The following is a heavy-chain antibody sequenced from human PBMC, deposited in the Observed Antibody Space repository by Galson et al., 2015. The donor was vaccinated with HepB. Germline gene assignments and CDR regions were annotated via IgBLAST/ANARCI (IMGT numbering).Heavy chain of an antibody. CDR2: IDWDDDK. CDR1: GFSLSTSGMC. V-gene: IGHV2-70*01. Sequence: PALVKPTQTLTLTCTFSGFSLSTSGMCVSWIRQPPEKALEWLALIDWDDDKYYSTSLKTRLTISKDTSKNQVVLTMTNMDPVDTATYYCARSPRVVVVAADSGPYYYYGMDVWGQGTTVTVSS. J-gene: IGHJ6*02. D-gene: IGHD2-15*01. CDR3: ARSPRVVVVAADSGPYYYYGMDV.